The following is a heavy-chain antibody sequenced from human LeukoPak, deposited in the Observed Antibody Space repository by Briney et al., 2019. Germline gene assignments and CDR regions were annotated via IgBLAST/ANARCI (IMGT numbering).Heavy chain of an antibody. CDR1: GGSISSYY. Sequence: SETLSLTCTVSGGSISSYYWSWIRQPPGKGLEWIGYIYYSGSTNYNPSLKSRVTISIDTSENQFSLKLSSVTTADTAVYYCARAFDGYNSDYFDFWGQGTLVTVSS. CDR3: ARAFDGYNSDYFDF. CDR2: IYYSGST. D-gene: IGHD5-24*01. J-gene: IGHJ4*02. V-gene: IGHV4-59*01.